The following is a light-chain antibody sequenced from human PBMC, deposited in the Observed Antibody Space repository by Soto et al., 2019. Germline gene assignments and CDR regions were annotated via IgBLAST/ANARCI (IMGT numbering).Light chain of an antibody. J-gene: IGLJ2*01. Sequence: QSALTQPASVSGSPGQSITISCTGTSSDVGGYHYVSWYQQHPGKAPKLMIYDVSNRPSGVSNRFSGSKSGNTASLTISGLQAEDEADYYCTSYTSSSTPRVVFGGGTKLTVL. V-gene: IGLV2-14*01. CDR2: DVS. CDR1: SSDVGGYHY. CDR3: TSYTSSSTPRVV.